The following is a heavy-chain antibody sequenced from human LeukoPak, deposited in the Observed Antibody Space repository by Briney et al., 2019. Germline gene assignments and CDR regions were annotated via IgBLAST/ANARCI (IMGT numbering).Heavy chain of an antibody. D-gene: IGHD2-2*01. Sequence: GGSLRLSCAASGFTFSSYGMHWVRQAPGKGLEWVAVISYDGSNKYYADSVKGRFTISRDNSKNTLYLQMNSLRAEDTAVYYCAKVALGYCSSTSCHASGMDVWGQGTTVTVSS. CDR3: AKVALGYCSSTSCHASGMDV. J-gene: IGHJ6*02. CDR2: ISYDGSNK. CDR1: GFTFSSYG. V-gene: IGHV3-30*18.